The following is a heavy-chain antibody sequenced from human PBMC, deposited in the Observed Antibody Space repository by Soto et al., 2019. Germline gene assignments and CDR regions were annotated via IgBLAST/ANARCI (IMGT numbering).Heavy chain of an antibody. D-gene: IGHD6-13*01. V-gene: IGHV4-34*01. CDR2: INRSGST. CDR1: GGSFSGYY. J-gene: IGHJ6*03. Sequence: PSETLSLTCAVYGGSFSGYYWTWIRQAPGKGLEWIGEINRSGSTNYNPSLKNRVITSVDTSKNQFSLSLNSETAADTAVYFCARGTAGGTSSYYYYYYMDVWGKGTPVTVSS. CDR3: ARGTAGGTSSYYYYYYMDV.